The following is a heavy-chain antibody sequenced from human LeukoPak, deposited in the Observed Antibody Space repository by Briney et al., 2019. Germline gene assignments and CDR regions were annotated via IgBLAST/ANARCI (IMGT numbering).Heavy chain of an antibody. D-gene: IGHD1-26*01. CDR2: ISGSGGST. Sequence: GGSLRLSCAASGFTFSSYAMSWVRQAPGKGLEWVTAISGSGGSTYYADSVKGRFTISRDNSKNTLYLQMNSLRAEDTAVYYCAKVPGGWELLPYDYWGQGTLVTVSS. CDR1: GFTFSSYA. CDR3: AKVPGGWELLPYDY. J-gene: IGHJ4*02. V-gene: IGHV3-23*01.